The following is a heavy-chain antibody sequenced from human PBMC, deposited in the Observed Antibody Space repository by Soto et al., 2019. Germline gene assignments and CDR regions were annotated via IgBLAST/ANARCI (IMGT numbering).Heavy chain of an antibody. J-gene: IGHJ4*02. CDR1: GYSFTSYW. D-gene: IGHD5-12*01. CDR2: IDPSDSYT. Sequence: PGESLKISCKGSGYSFTSYWISWVRQMPGKGLEWMGRIDPSDSYTNYSPSFQGHVTISADKSISTAYLQWSSLKASDTAMYYCASSVEMATQFGYWGQGTLVTVSS. V-gene: IGHV5-10-1*01. CDR3: ASSVEMATQFGY.